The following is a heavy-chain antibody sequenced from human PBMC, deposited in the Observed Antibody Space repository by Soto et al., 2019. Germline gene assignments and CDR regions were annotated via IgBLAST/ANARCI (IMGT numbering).Heavy chain of an antibody. Sequence: ASVKVSCKTSGYTFTGYYLHWMRQAPGQGLEWMGWISAYNGNTKYAQKLQGRVTMTTDTSTSTAYMELRSLRSDDTAVYYCAREGPPILDWGQGTLVTVSS. CDR2: ISAYNGNT. CDR3: AREGPPILD. J-gene: IGHJ4*02. CDR1: GYTFTGYY. V-gene: IGHV1-18*04.